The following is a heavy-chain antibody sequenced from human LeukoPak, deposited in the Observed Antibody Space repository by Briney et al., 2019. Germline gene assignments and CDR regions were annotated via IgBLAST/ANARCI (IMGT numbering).Heavy chain of an antibody. CDR3: ARAPPPGTQNWFDP. Sequence: SETLSLTCTVSGGSISSYYWSWIRQPPGKGLEWIGYIYYSGSTNYNPSLKSRVTISVDTSKNQFSLKLRSVTAADTAVYYCARAPPPGTQNWFDPWGQGTLVTVSS. V-gene: IGHV4-59*01. J-gene: IGHJ5*02. D-gene: IGHD6-13*01. CDR1: GGSISSYY. CDR2: IYYSGST.